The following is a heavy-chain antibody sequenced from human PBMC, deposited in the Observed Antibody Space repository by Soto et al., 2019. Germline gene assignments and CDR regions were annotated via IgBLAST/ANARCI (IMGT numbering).Heavy chain of an antibody. J-gene: IGHJ6*03. CDR3: ASHENDFGYYMLV. Sequence: SETLSLTCTVSGGSISSGGYYWSWIRQHPGKGLEWIGYIYYSGSTYYNPSLKSRVTISVDTSKNQFSLKLSSVTAADTAVYYCASHENDFGYYMLVWGKGPTVTVSS. CDR2: IYYSGST. CDR1: GGSISSGGYY. V-gene: IGHV4-31*03. D-gene: IGHD3-3*01.